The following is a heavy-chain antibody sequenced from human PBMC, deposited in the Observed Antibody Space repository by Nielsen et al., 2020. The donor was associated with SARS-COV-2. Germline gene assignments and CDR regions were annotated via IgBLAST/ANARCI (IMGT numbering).Heavy chain of an antibody. Sequence: GESLKISCAASGFTFSTFAVSWVRQAPGKGLEWVSGISSSGGSTYYADSVKGRFTISRDNSKNTLYLQMNSLRAEDTAVYYCAKFLQITMVRGGIGYYGMDVWGQGTTVTVSS. J-gene: IGHJ6*02. D-gene: IGHD3-10*01. CDR3: AKFLQITMVRGGIGYYGMDV. CDR1: GFTFSTFA. V-gene: IGHV3-23*01. CDR2: ISSSGGST.